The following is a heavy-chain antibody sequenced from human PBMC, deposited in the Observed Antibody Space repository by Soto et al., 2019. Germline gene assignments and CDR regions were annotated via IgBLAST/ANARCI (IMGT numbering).Heavy chain of an antibody. V-gene: IGHV3-33*01. D-gene: IGHD2-21*02. J-gene: IGHJ3*02. CDR3: ARGNFRYCGGDCYSRDAFDI. CDR2: IWYDGSNK. CDR1: GFTFSSYG. Sequence: PGGSLRLSCAASGFTFSSYGMHWVRQAPGKGLEWVAVIWYDGSNKYYADSVKGRFTISRDNSKNTLYLQMNSLRAEDTAVYYCARGNFRYCGGDCYSRDAFDIWGQGTMVTVSS.